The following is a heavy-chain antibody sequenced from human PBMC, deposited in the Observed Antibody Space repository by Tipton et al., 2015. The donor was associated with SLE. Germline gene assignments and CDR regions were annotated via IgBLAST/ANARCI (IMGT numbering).Heavy chain of an antibody. D-gene: IGHD6-13*01. CDR2: IYSGGST. CDR3: ARGSSSWYWWYFDL. CDR1: GFTVSSNY. V-gene: IGHV3-66*02. J-gene: IGHJ2*01. Sequence: SLRLSCAASGFTVSSNYMSWVRQAPGKGLEWVSVIYSGGSTYYADSVKGRFTISRDNSKNTLYLQMNSLRAEDTAVYYCARGSSSWYWWYFDLWGRGTLVTVSS.